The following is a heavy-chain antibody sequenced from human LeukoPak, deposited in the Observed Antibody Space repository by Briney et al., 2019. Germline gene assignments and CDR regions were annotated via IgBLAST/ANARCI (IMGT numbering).Heavy chain of an antibody. D-gene: IGHD3-10*01. V-gene: IGHV1-2*02. CDR1: GYNFTGYY. CDR3: AVLWFGELLSRGLLVTAIPDY. J-gene: IGHJ4*02. Sequence: ASVKVSCKTSGYNFTGYYIHWVRQAPGQGLEWMGWINPNSGGTNYAQKFQGRVTMTRDTSISTAYMELSRLRSDDTAVYYCAVLWFGELLSRGLLVTAIPDYWGQGTLVTVSS. CDR2: INPNSGGT.